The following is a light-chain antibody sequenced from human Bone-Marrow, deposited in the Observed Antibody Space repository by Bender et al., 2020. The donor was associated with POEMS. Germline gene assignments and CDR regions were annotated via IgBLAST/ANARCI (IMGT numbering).Light chain of an antibody. J-gene: IGLJ2*01. CDR3: KVPTLSHVV. Sequence: QSALTQPASVSGSPGQSITISCTGANSDVGNYDLVSWYQQHPGKAPKLMIYEVTKRPSGVSNRFSGSKSGNTASLTISGLQAEDEADYYCKVPTLSHVVFGGGTKLTVL. CDR1: NSDVGNYDL. V-gene: IGLV2-23*02. CDR2: EVT.